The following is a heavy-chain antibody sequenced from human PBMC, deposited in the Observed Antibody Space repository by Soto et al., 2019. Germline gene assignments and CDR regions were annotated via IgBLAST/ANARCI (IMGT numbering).Heavy chain of an antibody. CDR2: INHSGST. Sequence: SETLSLTCAVYGGSFSGYDRSWIRPPPGKGREWIGEINHSGSTTYNPSLKSRVTISVDTSKNQFSLKLSSVSAADTAVYYCARLAMITFGGVDFDYWGQGTLVTVSS. V-gene: IGHV4-34*01. CDR1: GGSFSGYD. J-gene: IGHJ4*02. CDR3: ARLAMITFGGVDFDY. D-gene: IGHD3-16*01.